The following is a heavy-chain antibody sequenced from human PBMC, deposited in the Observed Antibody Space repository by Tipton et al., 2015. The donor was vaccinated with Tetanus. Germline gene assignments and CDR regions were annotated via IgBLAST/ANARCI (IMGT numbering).Heavy chain of an antibody. D-gene: IGHD3-16*02. Sequence: TLSLTCAVTGGSISGPNWWSWVRQIPGKGLEWIGEVVVGDSNYNPSLKSRVTISLDKSKNEISLRLGSVTAADTALYFCARHMAEHDTRYFDVWGQGTKVAVSS. J-gene: IGHJ3*01. CDR3: ARHMAEHDTRYFDV. CDR1: GGSISGPNW. CDR2: VVVGDS. V-gene: IGHV4-4*01.